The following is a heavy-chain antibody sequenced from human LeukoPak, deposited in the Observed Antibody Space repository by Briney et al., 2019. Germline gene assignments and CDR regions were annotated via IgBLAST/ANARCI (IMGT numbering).Heavy chain of an antibody. CDR3: ARDLSSGWYGGFDY. D-gene: IGHD6-19*01. J-gene: IGHJ4*02. Sequence: SETLSLTCTVSGGSISSYYWSWIRQPPGKGLEWIGYIYYSGSTNYDPSLKSRVTISVDTSKNQFSLKLSSVTAADTAVYYCARDLSSGWYGGFDYWGQGTLVTVSS. CDR1: GGSISSYY. V-gene: IGHV4-59*01. CDR2: IYYSGST.